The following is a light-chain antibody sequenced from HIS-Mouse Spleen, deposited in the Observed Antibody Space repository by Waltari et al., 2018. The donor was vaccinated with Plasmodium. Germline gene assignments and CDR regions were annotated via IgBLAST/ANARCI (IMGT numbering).Light chain of an antibody. Sequence: SYELTQPLSVSVALGQTARITCGGNNIGSKNVHWYQQKPGQAPVLVSYRDSNRPSGLPERFSGSNSGNTATLTISRAQAGDEADDYCQVWDSSTVVFGGGTKLTVL. J-gene: IGLJ2*01. V-gene: IGLV3-9*01. CDR1: NIGSKN. CDR2: RDS. CDR3: QVWDSSTVV.